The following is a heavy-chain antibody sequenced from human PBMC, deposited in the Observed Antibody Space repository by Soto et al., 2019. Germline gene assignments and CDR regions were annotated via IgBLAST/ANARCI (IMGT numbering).Heavy chain of an antibody. V-gene: IGHV3-48*01. Sequence: GGSLRLSCAASGFTFRNYCMNWVRQAPGKGLEWVSYIGLGSSTKYYADSVEGRFTISRDNAKNSLYLQMNSLRAEDTAVYYCARDQLYYNDISGRPLNAFDVWGQGTMVTVSS. D-gene: IGHD3-22*01. CDR1: GFTFRNYC. CDR3: ARDQLYYNDISGRPLNAFDV. J-gene: IGHJ3*01. CDR2: IGLGSSTK.